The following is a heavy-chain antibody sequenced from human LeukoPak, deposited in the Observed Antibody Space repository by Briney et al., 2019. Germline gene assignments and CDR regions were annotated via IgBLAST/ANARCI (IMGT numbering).Heavy chain of an antibody. D-gene: IGHD6-13*01. J-gene: IGHJ6*03. Sequence: SVKVSCKASGGTFSSYTISWVRQAPGQGLEWMGGIIPIFGTANYAQKFQGRVTITTNESTSTAYMELSSLRSEDTAVYYCARDSVEGSSWYGYYYYYYMDVWGKGTTVTVSS. V-gene: IGHV1-69*05. CDR2: IIPIFGTA. CDR3: ARDSVEGSSWYGYYYYYYMDV. CDR1: GGTFSSYT.